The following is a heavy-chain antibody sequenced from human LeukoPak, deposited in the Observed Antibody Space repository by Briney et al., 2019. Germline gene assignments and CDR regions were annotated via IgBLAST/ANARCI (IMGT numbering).Heavy chain of an antibody. CDR1: GYTSTSYY. CDR3: ARDTSGLQVYSSSGSYYYYGMDV. V-gene: IGHV1-46*01. D-gene: IGHD6-6*01. CDR2: INPSGGST. J-gene: IGHJ6*02. Sequence: ASVKVSCKASGYTSTSYYMHWVRQAPGQGLEWMGIINPSGGSTSYAQKFQGRVTMTRDTSTSTVYMELSSPRSEDTAVYYCARDTSGLQVYSSSGSYYYYGMDVWGQGTTVTVSS.